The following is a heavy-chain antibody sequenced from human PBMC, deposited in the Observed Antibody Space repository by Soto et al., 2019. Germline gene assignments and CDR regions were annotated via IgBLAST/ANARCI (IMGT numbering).Heavy chain of an antibody. CDR3: AKDAAMVSSTFNYFDY. V-gene: IGHV3-23*01. CDR1: GFFFSSYA. Sequence: GGSLRLSCAASGFFFSSYAMSWVRQAPGKGLEWVSGIGGSGGYKSYADSVKGRFTISRDNSKNTLYLQMESLGAEDTAVYYCAKDAAMVSSTFNYFDYWGQGTLVTVS. CDR2: IGGSGGYK. J-gene: IGHJ4*02. D-gene: IGHD6-13*01.